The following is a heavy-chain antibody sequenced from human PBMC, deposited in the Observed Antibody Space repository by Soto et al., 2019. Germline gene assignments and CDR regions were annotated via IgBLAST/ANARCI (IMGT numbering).Heavy chain of an antibody. Sequence: PGESLKISCQASGYTFTSYWIGWVRQMPGKGLEWMGIIYPGDSDTRYSPSFQGQVTISADKSISTAYLQWSSLKASDTAMYYCARGGVWFGELLSGKSRPSGTSTRLWWFDPWGQGTLVTVSS. CDR3: ARGGVWFGELLSGKSRPSGTSTRLWWFDP. D-gene: IGHD3-10*01. V-gene: IGHV5-51*01. J-gene: IGHJ5*02. CDR2: IYPGDSDT. CDR1: GYTFTSYW.